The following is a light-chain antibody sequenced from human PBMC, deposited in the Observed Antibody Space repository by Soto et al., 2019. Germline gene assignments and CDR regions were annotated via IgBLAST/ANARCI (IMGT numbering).Light chain of an antibody. V-gene: IGLV1-40*01. CDR3: QSYDSSLSAVL. Sequence: QSVLTQPPSVSGAPGQRVTISCTGTSSNIGAGYDVHWYQQLPETAPKLLIYSNSNRPSGVPDRFSGSKSGTSASLAITGLQAEDEADYYCQSYDSSLSAVLFGGGTQLTVL. CDR1: SSNIGAGYD. CDR2: SNS. J-gene: IGLJ2*01.